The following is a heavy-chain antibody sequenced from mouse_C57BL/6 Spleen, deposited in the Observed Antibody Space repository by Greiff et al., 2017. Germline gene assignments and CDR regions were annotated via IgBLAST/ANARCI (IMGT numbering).Heavy chain of an antibody. D-gene: IGHD2-2*01. Sequence: VQLHQSGAELVRPGTSVKVSCKASGYAFTNYLIEWVKQRPGQGLEWIGVINPGSGGTNYNEKFKGKATLTADKSSSTAYMQLSSLTSEDSAVYFCARGIYYGYDGFDYWGQGTTLTVSS. J-gene: IGHJ2*01. CDR3: ARGIYYGYDGFDY. CDR2: INPGSGGT. CDR1: GYAFTNYL. V-gene: IGHV1-54*01.